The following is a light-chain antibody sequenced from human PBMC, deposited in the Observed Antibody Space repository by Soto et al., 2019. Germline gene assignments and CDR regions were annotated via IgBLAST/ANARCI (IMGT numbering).Light chain of an antibody. CDR2: EVT. Sequence: QSALTQPASVSGSPGQSITISCTGSSSDVGAYSFVSWYQHHSGKAPKLILYEVTTRPSGVSSRFSDSKSGNTASLTISGLQADDEANYYPSSYNSSNTPYVFGTGTKVTVL. V-gene: IGLV2-14*01. CDR3: SSYNSSNTPYV. CDR1: SSDVGAYSF. J-gene: IGLJ1*01.